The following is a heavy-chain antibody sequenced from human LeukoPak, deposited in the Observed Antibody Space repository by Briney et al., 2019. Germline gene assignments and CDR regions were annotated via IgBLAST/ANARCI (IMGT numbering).Heavy chain of an antibody. Sequence: TLSLTCTVSGGSISSGSYYWSWIRQPAGKGLEWIGRIYTSGSTNYNPSLKSRVTISVDTSKNQFSLKLSSVTAADTAVYYCARDVEAVAGNFDYWGQGTLVTVSP. J-gene: IGHJ4*02. CDR2: IYTSGST. V-gene: IGHV4-61*02. CDR1: GGSISSGSYY. CDR3: ARDVEAVAGNFDY. D-gene: IGHD6-19*01.